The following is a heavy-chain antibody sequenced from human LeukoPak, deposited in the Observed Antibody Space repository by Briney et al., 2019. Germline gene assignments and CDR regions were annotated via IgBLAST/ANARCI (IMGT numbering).Heavy chain of an antibody. V-gene: IGHV1-46*01. Sequence: ASVKVSCKASGYTFTSYYMHWVRQAPGQGLEWMGIINPSGGSTSYAQKFQGRVTMTRDTSTSTVYMELSSLRSEDTAVYYCARDSPRSCPSYYFDYWGQGTLVTVSS. CDR3: ARDSPRSCPSYYFDY. D-gene: IGHD2-15*01. J-gene: IGHJ4*02. CDR1: GYTFTSYY. CDR2: INPSGGST.